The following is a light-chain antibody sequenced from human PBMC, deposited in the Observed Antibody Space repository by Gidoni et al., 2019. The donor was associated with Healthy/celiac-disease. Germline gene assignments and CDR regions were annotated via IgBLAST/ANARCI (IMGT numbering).Light chain of an antibody. V-gene: IGKV1-39*01. Sequence: DIQMTQSPSSLSASVGDRVTITCRASQSISSYLNWYQQKPGKAPKLLIYAASSLQSGVPSRFSGSGSGTDFTLTISSLQPEDFATYYCQQSYSTPQDTWTFGQGTKVEIK. CDR2: AAS. J-gene: IGKJ1*01. CDR3: QQSYSTPQDTWT. CDR1: QSISSY.